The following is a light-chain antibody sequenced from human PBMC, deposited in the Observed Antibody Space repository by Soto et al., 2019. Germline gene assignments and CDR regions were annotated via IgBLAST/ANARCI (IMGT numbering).Light chain of an antibody. CDR3: SSYTSSSTYV. V-gene: IGLV2-14*01. J-gene: IGLJ1*01. CDR2: NVS. Sequence: QSVLTQPASLSGSPGQSITLSCTGTSSDVGGYNSVSWYQQHPGKAPKLMIYNVSNRPSGVSNRFSGSKSGNTASLTISGLQAEDEADYYCSSYTSSSTYVFGTGTKVTVL. CDR1: SSDVGGYNS.